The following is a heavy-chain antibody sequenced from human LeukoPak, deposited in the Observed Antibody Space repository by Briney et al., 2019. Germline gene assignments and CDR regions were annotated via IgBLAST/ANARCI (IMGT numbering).Heavy chain of an antibody. CDR3: ARAHYYDSSGYDY. D-gene: IGHD3-22*01. CDR1: GDSISSSNCY. V-gene: IGHV4-39*07. CDR2: IYFSGGT. J-gene: IGHJ4*02. Sequence: SETLSLTCTVSGDSISSSNCYWGWIRQPPGKGLEWIGSIYFSGGTYYNASLKSRVTISVDTSKNQFSPKLSSVTAADTAVYYCARAHYYDSSGYDYWGQGTLVTVSS.